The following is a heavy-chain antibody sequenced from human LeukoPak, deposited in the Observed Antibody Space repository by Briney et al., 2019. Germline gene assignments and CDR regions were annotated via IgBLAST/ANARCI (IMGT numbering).Heavy chain of an antibody. V-gene: IGHV1-2*02. Sequence: GASVKVSCKASGYTYTRYYMHWVRQAPGQELEWMGWINPNSGGTNYAQKFQGRVTMTRDTSISTAYMELSCMTAADAAYYYCARVGHYYDSSGPYHWGQGTLVTVSS. D-gene: IGHD3-22*01. CDR3: ARVGHYYDSSGPYH. CDR2: INPNSGGT. J-gene: IGHJ4*02. CDR1: GYTYTRYY.